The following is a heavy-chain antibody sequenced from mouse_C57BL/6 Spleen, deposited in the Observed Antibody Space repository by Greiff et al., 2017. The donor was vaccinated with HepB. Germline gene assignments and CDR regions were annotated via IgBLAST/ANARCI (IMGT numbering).Heavy chain of an antibody. CDR1: GFSLTSYG. CDR3: ARNKAVVATRYFDV. J-gene: IGHJ1*03. D-gene: IGHD1-1*01. V-gene: IGHV2-2*01. Sequence: VKLVESGPGLVQPSQSLSITCTVSGFSLTSYGVHWVRQSPGKGLEWLGVIWSGGSTDYNAAFISRLSISKDNSKSQVFFKMNSLQADDTAIYYCARNKAVVATRYFDVWGTGTTVTVSS. CDR2: IWSGGST.